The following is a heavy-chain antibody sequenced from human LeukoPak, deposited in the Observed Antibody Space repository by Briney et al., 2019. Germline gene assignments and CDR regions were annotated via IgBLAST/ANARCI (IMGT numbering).Heavy chain of an antibody. V-gene: IGHV3-73*01. CDR3: TSRRDLYSGSYYGTKGSVDY. CDR2: IRSKANSYAT. J-gene: IGHJ4*02. CDR1: GFTFSNAW. D-gene: IGHD1-26*01. Sequence: GGSLRLSCAASGFTFSNAWMSWVRQAPGKGLEWVGRIRSKANSYATAYAASVKGRFTISRDDSKNTAYLQMNSLKTEDTAVYYCTSRRDLYSGSYYGTKGSVDYWGQGTLVTVSS.